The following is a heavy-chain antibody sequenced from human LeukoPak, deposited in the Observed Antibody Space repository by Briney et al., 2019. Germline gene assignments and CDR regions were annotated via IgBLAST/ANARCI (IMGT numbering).Heavy chain of an antibody. Sequence: ASVKVSCKASGYTFTGYYMHRVRQAPGQGLEWMGWINPNSGGTNYAQKFQGRVTMTRDMSTSTVYMALSSLRSEDTAVYYCARSIYSSPRGGFDPWGQGTLVTVSS. J-gene: IGHJ5*02. D-gene: IGHD6-13*01. CDR3: ARSIYSSPRGGFDP. CDR1: GYTFTGYY. CDR2: INPNSGGT. V-gene: IGHV1-2*02.